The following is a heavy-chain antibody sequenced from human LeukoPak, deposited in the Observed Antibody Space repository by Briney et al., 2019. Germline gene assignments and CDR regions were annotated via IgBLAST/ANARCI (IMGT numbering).Heavy chain of an antibody. J-gene: IGHJ4*02. Sequence: SETLSLTCTLSGGSISSYYWSWIRQPPGKGLEWIGYIYYSGSTNYNPSLKSRVTISVDTSKNQFSLKLSSVTAADTAVYYCARAGMATITTYFDYWGQGTLVTVSS. CDR3: ARAGMATITTYFDY. D-gene: IGHD5-24*01. V-gene: IGHV4-59*01. CDR2: IYYSGST. CDR1: GGSISSYY.